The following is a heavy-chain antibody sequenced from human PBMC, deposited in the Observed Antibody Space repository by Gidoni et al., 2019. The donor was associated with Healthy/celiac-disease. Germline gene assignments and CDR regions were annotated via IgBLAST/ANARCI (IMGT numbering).Heavy chain of an antibody. CDR1: GFTFSTAW. J-gene: IGHJ4*02. D-gene: IGHD3-3*01. V-gene: IGHV3-15*01. Sequence: EVQLVESGGGLVKPGGSLRLSCAASGFTFSTAWMSWVRQAPGKGLEWVGRIKSKTDGGTTDYAAPVKGRFTISRDDSKNTLYLQMNSLKTEDTAVYYCTTNYYDFWSGYSRDYWGQGTLVTVSS. CDR3: TTNYYDFWSGYSRDY. CDR2: IKSKTDGGTT.